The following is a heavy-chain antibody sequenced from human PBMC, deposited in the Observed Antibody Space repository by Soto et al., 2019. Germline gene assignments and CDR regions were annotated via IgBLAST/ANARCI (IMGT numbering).Heavy chain of an antibody. CDR3: ARGPGGFGDFSLDY. CDR2: IHSGGST. Sequence: QVQLQESGPGLVKPSETLSLSCGVSGGSISQYYWSWIRQPAGKGLEWIGRIHSGGSTNYNPSLGSRVTMSVDTSRNKFALKLSSVTAADTAVYYCARGPGGFGDFSLDYWGQGTLVTVSS. J-gene: IGHJ4*02. V-gene: IGHV4-4*07. CDR1: GGSISQYY. D-gene: IGHD3-10*01.